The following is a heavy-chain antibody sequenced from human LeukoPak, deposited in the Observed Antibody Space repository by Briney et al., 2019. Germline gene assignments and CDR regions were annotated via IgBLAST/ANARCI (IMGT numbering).Heavy chain of an antibody. J-gene: IGHJ4*02. CDR3: VKDLSSKWYSFDY. V-gene: IGHV3-20*04. CDR2: INWDGTNT. CDR1: GGTTDDYG. D-gene: IGHD6-13*01. Sequence: PGGSLRLSCVVSGGTTDDYGMSWVRQAPGKGLEWVSGINWDGTNTYYAESVKGRFTISRDSAEKSLYLHMNSLRDDDTAFYYCVKDLSSKWYSFDYWGQGTLVTVSS.